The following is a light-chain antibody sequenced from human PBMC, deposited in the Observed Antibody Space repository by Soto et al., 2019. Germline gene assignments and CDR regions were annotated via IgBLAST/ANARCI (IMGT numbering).Light chain of an antibody. CDR2: DAD. J-gene: IGLJ1*01. CDR3: GSWDSSLSAYV. CDR1: SSNNECTS. Sequence: QSVLTQPPSGSAAPGQRVTISCSGSSSNNECTSVSSSHPLPGTAPKLLIYDADKRPSGLPDRFSGFKSGTSATLGITGFQTGDEADYYCGSWDSSLSAYVFGTGTKVTVL. V-gene: IGLV1-51*01.